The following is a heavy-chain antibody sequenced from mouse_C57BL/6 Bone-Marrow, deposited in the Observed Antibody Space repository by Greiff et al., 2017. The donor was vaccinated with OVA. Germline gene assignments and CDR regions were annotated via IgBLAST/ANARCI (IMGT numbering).Heavy chain of an antibody. CDR3: ASGGVTTYFDV. CDR1: GYSITSGYY. J-gene: IGHJ1*03. V-gene: IGHV3-6*01. Sequence: EVHLVESGPGLVKPSQSLSLTCSVTGYSITSGYYWNWIRQFPGNKLEWMGYISYDGSNNYNPSLKNRISITRDTSKNQFFLKLNSVTTEDTATYYCASGGVTTYFDVWGTGTTVTVSS. D-gene: IGHD2-2*01. CDR2: ISYDGSN.